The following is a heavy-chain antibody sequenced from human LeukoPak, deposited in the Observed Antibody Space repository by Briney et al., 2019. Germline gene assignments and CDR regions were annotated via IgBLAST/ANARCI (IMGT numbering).Heavy chain of an antibody. Sequence: GGSLRLSCAASGFNFKTYFMHWVRQAPGKGLEWLAVITYDGCDKHYADSVKGRLTISRDNSKKTLYLQMDNLTGEDTAVYYCAREDRFAATDYLDYWGQGTLVTVSS. V-gene: IGHV3-30*04. J-gene: IGHJ4*02. D-gene: IGHD3-3*01. CDR1: GFNFKTYF. CDR3: AREDRFAATDYLDY. CDR2: ITYDGCDK.